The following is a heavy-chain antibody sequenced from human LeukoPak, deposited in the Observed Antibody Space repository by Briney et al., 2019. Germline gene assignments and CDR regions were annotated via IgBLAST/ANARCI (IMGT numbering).Heavy chain of an antibody. V-gene: IGHV3-23*01. CDR1: GFTFSTDA. D-gene: IGHD2-2*01. Sequence: GGSLRLSCAASGFTFSTDAMSWVRQAPGKGLEWVSAISGSGTSINYADSVKGRFTISRDNSKNTVYLQMNSLRAEDTAVYYCAKDPYGTRYFDYWGQGTLVTVSS. CDR2: ISGSGTSI. CDR3: AKDPYGTRYFDY. J-gene: IGHJ4*02.